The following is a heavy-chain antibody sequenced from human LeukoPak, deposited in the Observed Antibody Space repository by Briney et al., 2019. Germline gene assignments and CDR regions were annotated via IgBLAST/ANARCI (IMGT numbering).Heavy chain of an antibody. D-gene: IGHD3-22*01. J-gene: IGHJ3*02. V-gene: IGHV4-38-2*01. Sequence: KPSETLSLTCAVSGYSISSGYYWGWIRQPPGKGLEWIGSIYHSGSTYYNPSLKSRVTISVDTSKNQFSLKLSSMTAADTAVYCCARRVYYYDSSGYYYSVYAFDIWGQGTMVTVSS. CDR3: ARRVYYYDSSGYYYSVYAFDI. CDR1: GYSISSGYY. CDR2: IYHSGST.